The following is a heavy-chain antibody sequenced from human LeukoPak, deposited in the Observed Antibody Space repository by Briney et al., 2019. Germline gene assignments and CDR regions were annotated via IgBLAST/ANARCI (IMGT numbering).Heavy chain of an antibody. D-gene: IGHD6-19*01. CDR3: ARSSGWYWAFDY. CDR1: GGSFSSSY. Sequence: SETLSLTCAVYGGSFSSSYWSWIRQLPGKGLEWIGFIYNSGSMTYTPSLKSRVTISVDTSKNQFTLKLGSVTAADTAVYYCARSSGWYWAFDYWGQGTLVTVSS. CDR2: IYNSGSM. J-gene: IGHJ4*02. V-gene: IGHV4-59*08.